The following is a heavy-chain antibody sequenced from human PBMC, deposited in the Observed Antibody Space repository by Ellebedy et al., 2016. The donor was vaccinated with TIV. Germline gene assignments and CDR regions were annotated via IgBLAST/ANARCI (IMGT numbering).Heavy chain of an antibody. D-gene: IGHD2-15*01. CDR3: ASGPIGGVV. J-gene: IGHJ6*02. CDR1: GGTFSNYA. CDR2: IIPILGIA. Sequence: AASVKVSCKASGGTFSNYAINWARQAPGQGLEWMGRIIPILGIADYAQNFQGRVTITADKSTSTAYMELSSLRSEDTAVYYCASGPIGGVVWGQGTTVTVSS. V-gene: IGHV1-69*04.